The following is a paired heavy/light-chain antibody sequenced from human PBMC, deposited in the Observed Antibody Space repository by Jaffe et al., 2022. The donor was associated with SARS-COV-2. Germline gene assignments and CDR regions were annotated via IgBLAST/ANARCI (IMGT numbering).Heavy chain of an antibody. CDR2: LNPRGSTT. CDR3: ARETTDSCFDS. J-gene: IGHJ4*02. CDR1: GYSFTSYY. Sequence: QVQLVQSGAEVKKPGASVKVSCKAAGYSFTSYYIHWVRQAPGQGLEWMGVLNPRGSTTNYAPRFQGRVTLTSDTSTSTVYMELSSLTSEDTAIYFCARETTDSCFDSWGQGTLVTVSS. V-gene: IGHV1-46*01. D-gene: IGHD4-17*01.
Light chain of an antibody. CDR3: QQSYKSPRT. CDR2: AAS. Sequence: DIQMTQSPSSLSASVGDRVTITCRASQNIITYLNWYQQRPGKAPKLLIYAASSLQTGVPSRFSGSVSGTDFTLTINSLQPEDFATYHCQQSYKSPRTFGQGTKVE. CDR1: QNIITY. J-gene: IGKJ1*01. V-gene: IGKV1-39*01.